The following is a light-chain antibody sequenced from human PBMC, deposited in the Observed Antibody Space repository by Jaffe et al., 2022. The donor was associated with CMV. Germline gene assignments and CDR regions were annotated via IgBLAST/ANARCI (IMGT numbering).Light chain of an antibody. CDR1: KLGDKY. J-gene: IGLJ2*01. CDR2: EDT. V-gene: IGLV3-1*01. Sequence: SYELTQPPSVSVSPGQTASITCFGDKLGDKYACWYQQKPGQSPVLVIYEDTKRPSRIPERFSGSNSGNTATLTISGTQAMDEADYYCQAWDSSTSHVVFGGGTKLTVL. CDR3: QAWDSSTSHVV.